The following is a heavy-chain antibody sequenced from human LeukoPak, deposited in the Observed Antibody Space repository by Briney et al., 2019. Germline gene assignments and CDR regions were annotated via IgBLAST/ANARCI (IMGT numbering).Heavy chain of an antibody. Sequence: SQTLSLTCAISGDSVSRNSVAWNWIRQSPSRGLEWLGRTYYRSKWYNDYAVSVVSRITITPDTSKNQFSLQLNSVTPEDTAVYYCARSERLTYFDYWGQGTLVTVSS. D-gene: IGHD2-21*02. CDR1: GDSVSRNSVA. CDR2: TYYRSKWYN. J-gene: IGHJ4*02. V-gene: IGHV6-1*01. CDR3: ARSERLTYFDY.